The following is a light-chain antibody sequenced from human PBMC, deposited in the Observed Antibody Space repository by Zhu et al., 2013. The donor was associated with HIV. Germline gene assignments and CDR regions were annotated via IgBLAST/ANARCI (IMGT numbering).Light chain of an antibody. Sequence: EIVLTQSPDTLSVSLGERATLSCRASQSVSSNLAWYQQKPGQAPRLLIYAASTRATGIPARFSGSRSGTEFTLTISRLEPEDFAVYYCQHYGNSLWTFGPGIKVEIK. CDR2: AAS. V-gene: IGKV3-15*01. CDR1: QSVSSN. J-gene: IGKJ1*01. CDR3: QHYGNSLWT.